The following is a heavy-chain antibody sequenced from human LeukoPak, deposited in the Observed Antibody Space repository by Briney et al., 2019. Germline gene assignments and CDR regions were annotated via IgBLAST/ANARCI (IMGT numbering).Heavy chain of an antibody. Sequence: SETLSLTCTVSGGSISSSSYYWGWIRQPPGKGLEWIGSIYYSGSTYYNPSLKSRVTISVDTSKNQFSLKLSSVTAADTAVYYCARGHILTGSLKAWGQGTLVTVSS. CDR3: ARGHILTGSLKA. V-gene: IGHV4-39*01. CDR2: IYYSGST. CDR1: GGSISSSSYY. J-gene: IGHJ5*02. D-gene: IGHD3-9*01.